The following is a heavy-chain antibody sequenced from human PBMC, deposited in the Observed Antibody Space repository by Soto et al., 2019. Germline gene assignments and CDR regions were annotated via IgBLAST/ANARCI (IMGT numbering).Heavy chain of an antibody. J-gene: IGHJ3*02. CDR1: GYTLTSHH. CDR3: ARGGGVGLDGSAAFDI. D-gene: IGHD1-1*01. Sequence: QVHLVQSGAEVKKPGASMKVSCTASGYTLTSHHVHWVRQAPGRRLEWMGSINPANGVAQYTASFQGRVIMTRDTSTSTVYMELRGLTSEDTASFYCARGGGVGLDGSAAFDIWGQGTMVTVSS. V-gene: IGHV1-46*01. CDR2: INPANGVA.